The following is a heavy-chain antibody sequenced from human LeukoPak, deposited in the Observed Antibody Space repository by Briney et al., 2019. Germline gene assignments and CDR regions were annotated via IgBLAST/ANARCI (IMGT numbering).Heavy chain of an antibody. CDR1: GYTFTSYY. CDR3: ARARGVTMVRGVITGFDY. V-gene: IGHV1-46*01. J-gene: IGHJ4*02. Sequence: ASVKVSCKASGYTFTSYYMHWVRQAPGQGLEWMGIINPSGGSTSYAQKFQGRVTMTRDMSTSTVYMELSSLRSEDTAVYYRARARGVTMVRGVITGFDYWGQGTLVTVSS. CDR2: INPSGGST. D-gene: IGHD3-10*01.